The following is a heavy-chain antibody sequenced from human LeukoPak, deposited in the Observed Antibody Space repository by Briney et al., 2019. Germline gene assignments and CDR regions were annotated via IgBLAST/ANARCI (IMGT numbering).Heavy chain of an antibody. CDR2: IYQSGST. Sequence: SETLSLTCSVSGGSMSSYYWSWIRQSRGKGLEWIGYIYQSGSTDYNSSLKSRVNISEDTSRKQFSLKVDSVTAADTAVYYCARGFRGASFDYWGQGTLVTVSS. V-gene: IGHV4-59*01. CDR1: GGSMSSYY. CDR3: ARGFRGASFDY. J-gene: IGHJ4*02. D-gene: IGHD1-26*01.